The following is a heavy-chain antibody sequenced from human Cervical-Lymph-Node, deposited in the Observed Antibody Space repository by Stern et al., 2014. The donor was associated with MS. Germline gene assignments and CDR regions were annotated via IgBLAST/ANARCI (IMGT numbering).Heavy chain of an antibody. D-gene: IGHD6-19*01. CDR3: ARDLSGSGWLFDY. Sequence: MQLVESGAEVKKPGSSVKVSCKASGGTFSSYDIRWVRQAPGQGLEWMGGIIPIFGTANYAQKFQGRVTITADESTSTAYMELSSLRSEDTAVYYCARDLSGSGWLFDYWGQGTLVTVSS. J-gene: IGHJ4*02. V-gene: IGHV1-69*01. CDR2: IIPIFGTA. CDR1: GGTFSSYD.